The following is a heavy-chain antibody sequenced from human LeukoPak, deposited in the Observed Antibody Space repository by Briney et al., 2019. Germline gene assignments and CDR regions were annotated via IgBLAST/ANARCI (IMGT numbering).Heavy chain of an antibody. V-gene: IGHV4-34*01. D-gene: IGHD3-22*01. J-gene: IGHJ4*02. CDR1: GGSFSGYY. CDR3: AVGYYDSSDY. CDR2: INHSGST. Sequence: TSETLSLTCAVYGGSFSGYYWSWIRQPPGKGLEWIGEINHSGSTNYNPSLKSRVTISVDTSKNQFSLKLSSVTAADTAVYYCAVGYYDSSDYRGQGTLVTVSS.